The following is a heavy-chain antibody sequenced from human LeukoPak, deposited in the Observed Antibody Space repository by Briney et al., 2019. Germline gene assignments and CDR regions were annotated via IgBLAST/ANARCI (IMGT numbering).Heavy chain of an antibody. Sequence: SETLSLTCAVYGGSFSGYYWSWLRQPPGKGLEWVGEINHSGSTNYNPSLKSRVTISVDTSKNQFSLKLSSVTAADTAVYYCARVVSSSHMDVWGKGTTVTVSS. CDR3: ARVVSSSHMDV. D-gene: IGHD6-13*01. V-gene: IGHV4-34*01. CDR1: GGSFSGYY. CDR2: INHSGST. J-gene: IGHJ6*03.